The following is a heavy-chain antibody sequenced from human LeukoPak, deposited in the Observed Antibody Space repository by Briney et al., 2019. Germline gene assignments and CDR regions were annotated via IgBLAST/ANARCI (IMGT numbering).Heavy chain of an antibody. V-gene: IGHV1-8*02. CDR1: GYTFTSYD. J-gene: IGHJ4*02. CDR3: ARAYIRWYFDY. D-gene: IGHD1-14*01. CDR2: MNPNSGNT. Sequence: ASVKVSCKASGYTFTSYDINWVRQATGQGLEWMGWMNPNSGNTGYAQKFQGRVTMTRDMSTSTVYMELSSLRSEDTAVYYCARAYIRWYFDYWGQGTLVTVSS.